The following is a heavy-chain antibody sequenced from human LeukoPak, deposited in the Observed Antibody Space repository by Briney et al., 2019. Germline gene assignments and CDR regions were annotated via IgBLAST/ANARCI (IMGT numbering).Heavy chain of an antibody. Sequence: GGSLRLSCAASGFTFSSYEMNWVRQAPGKGLEWVSYISSSGSTIYYADSVKGRFTISRDNAKNSLYLQMNSLRAEDTALYYCAKDIGVDYYDSSGYYSHWGQGTLVTVSS. V-gene: IGHV3-48*03. CDR2: ISSSGSTI. CDR3: AKDIGVDYYDSSGYYSH. J-gene: IGHJ4*02. CDR1: GFTFSSYE. D-gene: IGHD3-22*01.